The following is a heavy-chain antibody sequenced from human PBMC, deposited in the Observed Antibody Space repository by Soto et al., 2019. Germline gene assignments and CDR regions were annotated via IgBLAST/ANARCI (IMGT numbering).Heavy chain of an antibody. J-gene: IGHJ4*02. CDR3: AGDTYDILTGYFAY. CDR1: GGTFSSYA. CDR2: IIPIFGTA. V-gene: IGHV1-69*12. Sequence: QVQLVQSGAEVKKPGSSVKVSCKASGGTFSSYAISWVRQAPGQGLEWMGGIIPIFGTANYAQKFQGRVTVTADESTSTGYMELSSLSSEDTAVYYCAGDTYDILTGYFAYWGQGTLVTVSS. D-gene: IGHD3-9*01.